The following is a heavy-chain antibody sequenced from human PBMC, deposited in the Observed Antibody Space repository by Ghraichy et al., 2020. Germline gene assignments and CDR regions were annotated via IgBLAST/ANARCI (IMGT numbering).Heavy chain of an antibody. V-gene: IGHV1-2*02. CDR3: ASAWSHYYNGMDV. Sequence: VKVSCKASGYTFTGYYMNWVRQAPGQGLEWMGWINANSGGTSYAQKFQGRVTMTRDTSISTVYMELSRLRSDDTAVYYCASAWSHYYNGMDVWGQGTTVTVSS. J-gene: IGHJ6*02. D-gene: IGHD3-16*01. CDR2: INANSGGT. CDR1: GYTFTGYY.